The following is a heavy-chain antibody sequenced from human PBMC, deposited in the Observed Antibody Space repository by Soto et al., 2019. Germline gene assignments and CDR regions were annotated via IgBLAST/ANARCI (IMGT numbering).Heavy chain of an antibody. V-gene: IGHV1-3*01. J-gene: IGHJ4*02. CDR1: GYTFTDSA. D-gene: IGHD2-21*01. CDR3: AKGSRMWTPDY. CDR2: IAPGNGNT. Sequence: QVQLVQSGAEVKKPGASVKIFCKASGYTFTDSAFHWVRQAPGQSLELLGWIAPGNGNTKYSQKFQVRVTITRDTSATTSDMEVSSLRSEDKAVYYCAKGSRMWTPDYWGQGTLVTVSS.